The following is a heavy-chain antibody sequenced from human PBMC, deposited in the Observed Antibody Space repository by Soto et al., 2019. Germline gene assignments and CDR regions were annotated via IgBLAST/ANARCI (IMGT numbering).Heavy chain of an antibody. V-gene: IGHV4-59*01. CDR2: IYYSGST. J-gene: IGHJ4*02. CDR3: ARVVPQVRNFDY. CDR1: GGSISSYY. Sequence: QVQLQESGPGLVKPSETLSLTCTVSGGSISSYYWSWIRQPPGKGLEWIGYIYYSGSTNYNPSLKSRVTISVDTSKNQFSLKLSSVTAADTAVYYCARVVPQVRNFDYWGQGTLVTVSS.